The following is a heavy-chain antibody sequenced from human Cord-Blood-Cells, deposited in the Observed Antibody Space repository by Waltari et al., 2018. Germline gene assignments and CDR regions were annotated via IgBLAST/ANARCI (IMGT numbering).Heavy chain of an antibody. CDR3: ARGGGTSEWYNWFDP. D-gene: IGHD3-3*01. Sequence: QVQLQQWGAGLLKPSETLSLTCAVYGGSFSGYFWSWIRHPPGKGVEWIGEINHSGSTNYTPSLKSRVTISVDTSKNQFSLKLSSVTAADTAVYYCARGGGTSEWYNWFDPWGQGTLVTVSS. J-gene: IGHJ5*02. CDR2: INHSGST. CDR1: GGSFSGYF. V-gene: IGHV4-34*01.